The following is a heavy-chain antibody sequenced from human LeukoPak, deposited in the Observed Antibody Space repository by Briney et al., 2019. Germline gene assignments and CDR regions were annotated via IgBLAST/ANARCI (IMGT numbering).Heavy chain of an antibody. D-gene: IGHD3-10*01. CDR3: TRFGDYGEY. J-gene: IGHJ4*02. V-gene: IGHV3-53*01. Sequence: GGSLRLSCAASGFTVSTNYMTWIRQAPGKGLEWVSVMYTLGNTNYADSVRGRFTISRDNSKNTLYLQMNSLRAEDSALYYCTRFGDYGEYWGQGTLVTVSS. CDR1: GFTVSTNY. CDR2: MYTLGNT.